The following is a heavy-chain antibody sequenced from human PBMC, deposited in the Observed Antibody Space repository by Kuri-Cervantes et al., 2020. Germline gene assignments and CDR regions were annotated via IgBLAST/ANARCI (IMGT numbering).Heavy chain of an antibody. CDR2: ISYDGSNK. CDR3: AKDRSGNYYAMDV. CDR1: GFTFSSYG. J-gene: IGHJ6*02. D-gene: IGHD6-19*01. V-gene: IGHV3-30*18. Sequence: GGSLRLSCAASGFTFSSYGMHWVRQAPGKGLEWVAVISYDGSNKYYGDSVQGRFTVSRDNSKNTLYLQPNSLRAEDTAVYYCAKDRSGNYYAMDVWGQGTTVTVSS.